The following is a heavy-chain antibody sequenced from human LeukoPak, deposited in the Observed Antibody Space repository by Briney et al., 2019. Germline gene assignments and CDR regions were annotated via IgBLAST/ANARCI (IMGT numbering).Heavy chain of an antibody. CDR1: GGSFSGYY. V-gene: IGHV4-30-4*01. Sequence: SETLSLTCAVYGGSFSGYYWSWIRQPPGKGLEWIGYIYYSGSTYYNPSLKSRITISVDTSKNQFSLKVSSVTAADTAVYYCAREKGYGRYAMDVWGQGTTVTVSS. J-gene: IGHJ6*02. D-gene: IGHD5-18*01. CDR3: AREKGYGRYAMDV. CDR2: IYYSGST.